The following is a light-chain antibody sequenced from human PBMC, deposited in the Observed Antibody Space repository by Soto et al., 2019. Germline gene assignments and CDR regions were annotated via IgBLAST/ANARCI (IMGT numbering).Light chain of an antibody. CDR1: HDIGNS. V-gene: IGKV1-33*01. CDR3: QKSDHLPL. CDR2: DAY. Sequence: PPSLSASVGDKVTITCQASHDIGNSLNWYQDKPGQPPKLVIYDAYNLETGVPSTFSGNGYGTDFTFTISSLRPEDIATYYCQKSDHLPLFGPGAKVDIK. J-gene: IGKJ3*01.